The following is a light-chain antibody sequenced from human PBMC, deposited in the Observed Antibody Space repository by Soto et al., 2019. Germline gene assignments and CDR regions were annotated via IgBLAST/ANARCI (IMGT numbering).Light chain of an antibody. CDR2: EVT. Sequence: QSALTQPASVSGSPGQSITISCTGTSSDFGSYNLVSWYQQHPGKAPKLMIYEVTKRPSGVSYRFSGSRSGNTASLTISGLQAEDEADYYCCSYAASSTLLFGGGTKLTV. J-gene: IGLJ2*01. V-gene: IGLV2-23*02. CDR3: CSYAASSTLL. CDR1: SSDFGSYNL.